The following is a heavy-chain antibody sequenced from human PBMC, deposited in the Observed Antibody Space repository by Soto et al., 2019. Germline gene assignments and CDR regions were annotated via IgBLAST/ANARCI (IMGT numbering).Heavy chain of an antibody. CDR2: IYSTGST. Sequence: EVQLVESGGGLVQPGGSLTLSCAASGFTVSTNYMSWVRQAPGKGLEWVSVIYSTGSTYYADSVKGRFTISRDNSKNTLYLQMNSLRAEDTAVYYCASDGAKYFFDSWGQGTLVTVSS. V-gene: IGHV3-66*01. J-gene: IGHJ4*02. CDR1: GFTVSTNY. CDR3: ASDGAKYFFDS.